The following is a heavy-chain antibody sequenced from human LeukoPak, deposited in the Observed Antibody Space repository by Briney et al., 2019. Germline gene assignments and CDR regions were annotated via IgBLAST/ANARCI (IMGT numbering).Heavy chain of an antibody. D-gene: IGHD3-10*01. CDR1: GFTFSGYS. J-gene: IGHJ4*02. CDR3: AKERPGDRDY. CDR2: ISSSSTAI. Sequence: GGSLRLSCAASGFTFSGYSMNWVRQAPGQGLEWVSYISSSSTAIYYADSVKGRFTISRDNSKNTLYLQMSSLRTEDTAVYYCAKERPGDRDYWGQGTLVTVSS. V-gene: IGHV3-48*01.